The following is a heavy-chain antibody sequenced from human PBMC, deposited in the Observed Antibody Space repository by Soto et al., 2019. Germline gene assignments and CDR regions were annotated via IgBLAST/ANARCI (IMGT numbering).Heavy chain of an antibody. CDR2: ISYDGSNK. V-gene: IGHV3-30-3*01. Sequence: QVQLVESGGGVVQPGRSLRLSCAASGFTFSSYAMHWVRQAPGKGLEWVAVISYDGSNKYYADSVKGRFTISRDNSKNTLYLQMNSLRAEDTAVYYCARGYSSSWYYYGIDVWGQGTTVTVSS. CDR3: ARGYSSSWYYYGIDV. D-gene: IGHD6-13*01. J-gene: IGHJ6*02. CDR1: GFTFSSYA.